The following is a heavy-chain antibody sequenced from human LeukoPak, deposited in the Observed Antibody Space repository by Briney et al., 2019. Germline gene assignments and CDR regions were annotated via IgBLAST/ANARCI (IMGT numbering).Heavy chain of an antibody. J-gene: IGHJ6*02. CDR3: ARDVEIVSYYGMDV. CDR1: GYSFINYG. CDR2: ITTYTGDT. V-gene: IGHV1-18*01. Sequence: ASVKVSCKASGYSFINYGINWVRQAPGQGLEWMGWITTYTGDTNYAQKFQGRVTMTTDASTSTVYMELRSLRSDDTAVYYCARDVEIVSYYGMDVWGQGTTVTVS. D-gene: IGHD2-21*01.